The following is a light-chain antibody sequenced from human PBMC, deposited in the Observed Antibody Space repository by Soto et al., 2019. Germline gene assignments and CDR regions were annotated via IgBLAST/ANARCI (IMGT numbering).Light chain of an antibody. J-gene: IGLJ1*01. CDR2: QDS. CDR3: QAWDSSAYV. CDR1: KLGDKY. Sequence: SYELTQPPSVSVSPGQTASITCSGDKLGDKYACWYQQKPGQSPVLVIYQDSKRPSGIPERFSGSNSGNTATLTISGTQAMDEADYYCQAWDSSAYVFGTGTKADRP. V-gene: IGLV3-1*01.